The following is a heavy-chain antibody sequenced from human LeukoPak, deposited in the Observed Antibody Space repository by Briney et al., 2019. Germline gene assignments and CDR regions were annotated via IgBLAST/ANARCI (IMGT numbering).Heavy chain of an antibody. V-gene: IGHV3-23*01. D-gene: IGHD3-10*01. CDR1: GFTFSSYA. CDR3: AESPLWFGGKDAFDI. Sequence: GGSLRLSCAASGFTFSSYAMSWVRQAPGKGLEWVSAISGSGGSTYYADSVKGRFTISRDNSKNTLYLQMNSLRAEDTAVYYCAESPLWFGGKDAFDIWGQGTMVTVSS. CDR2: ISGSGGST. J-gene: IGHJ3*02.